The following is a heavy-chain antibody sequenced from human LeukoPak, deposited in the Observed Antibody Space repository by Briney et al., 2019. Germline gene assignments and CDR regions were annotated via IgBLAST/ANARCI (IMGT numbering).Heavy chain of an antibody. Sequence: GGSLRLSCAASGFTVSSNYMSWVRQAPGKGLEWVSVIYSGGSTYYADSVKGRFTISRDNSKNTLYLQMNSLRAEDTAVYYCARPIYYGDCYFDYWGQGTLVTVSS. J-gene: IGHJ4*02. CDR3: ARPIYYGDCYFDY. V-gene: IGHV3-66*02. D-gene: IGHD4-17*01. CDR2: IYSGGST. CDR1: GFTVSSNY.